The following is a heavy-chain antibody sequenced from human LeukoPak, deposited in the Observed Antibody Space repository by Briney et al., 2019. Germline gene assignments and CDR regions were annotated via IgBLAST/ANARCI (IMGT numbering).Heavy chain of an antibody. CDR1: GYTFTSHG. V-gene: IGHV1-18*01. J-gene: IGHJ4*02. CDR2: ISAYNGNT. CDR3: ARDQEYGVSLHY. D-gene: IGHD4-17*01. Sequence: ASVKVSCKASGYTFTSHGTSWGPHAPGQGLEWTGWISAYNGNTNYAQKLQGRVTMTTDTSTSTAYMEPRSPRSYDTAGYFCARDQEYGVSLHYWGQGTLVTVSS.